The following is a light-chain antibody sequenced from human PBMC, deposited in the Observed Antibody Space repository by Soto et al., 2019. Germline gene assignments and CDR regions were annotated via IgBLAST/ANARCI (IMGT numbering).Light chain of an antibody. Sequence: EIVLTQSPGTLSLSPGERATLSCRASQSLSGSYLAWYQQRPGQAPRLLIYATSNRASGIPDRFSGTGSGTDFTLTISRLEPEDFAVYYCQQFCSSPITFGPGTIVDIK. J-gene: IGKJ3*01. CDR2: ATS. V-gene: IGKV3-20*01. CDR1: QSLSGSY. CDR3: QQFCSSPIT.